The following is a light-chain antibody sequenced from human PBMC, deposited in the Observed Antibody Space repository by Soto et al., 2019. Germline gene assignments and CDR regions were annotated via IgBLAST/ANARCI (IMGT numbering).Light chain of an antibody. CDR2: DVS. V-gene: IGLV2-11*01. CDR1: SSDVGGYNY. Sequence: QSALTQPRSVSGSPGQSVTISCTGTSSDVGGYNYVSWYQQHPGKAPKLMIYDVSKRPSGVPDRFSGSKSGNTASLTISGLQAEDEADYYCCSYAGSYTYVFGTGTKRTV. CDR3: CSYAGSYTYV. J-gene: IGLJ1*01.